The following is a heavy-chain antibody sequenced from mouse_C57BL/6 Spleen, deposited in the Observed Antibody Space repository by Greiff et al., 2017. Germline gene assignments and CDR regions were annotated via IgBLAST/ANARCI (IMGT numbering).Heavy chain of an antibody. V-gene: IGHV1-18*01. CDR2: INPNNGGT. D-gene: IGHD4-1*01. CDR1: GYTFTDYN. Sequence: VQLQQSGPELVQPGASVKIPCKASGYTFTDYNMDWVKQSHGKSLEWIGDINPNNGGTIYNQKFKGKATLTVDKSSSTAYMELRSLTSEDTAVYYCARLGPGWYFDVWGTGTTVTVSS. CDR3: ARLGPGWYFDV. J-gene: IGHJ1*03.